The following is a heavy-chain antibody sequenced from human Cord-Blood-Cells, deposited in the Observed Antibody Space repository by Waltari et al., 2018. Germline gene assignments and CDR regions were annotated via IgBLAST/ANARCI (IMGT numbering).Heavy chain of an antibody. D-gene: IGHD2-2*01. Sequence: QVQLVQSGAEVKKPGSSVKVSCKASGGPLSSYAISWVRQAPGQGLEWMGGIIPILGTANYAQKFQGRVTITADKSTSTAYMELSSLRSEDTAVYYCARGCSSTSCYGRRNWFDPWGQGTLVTVSS. CDR3: ARGCSSTSCYGRRNWFDP. CDR2: IIPILGTA. CDR1: GGPLSSYA. J-gene: IGHJ5*02. V-gene: IGHV1-69*06.